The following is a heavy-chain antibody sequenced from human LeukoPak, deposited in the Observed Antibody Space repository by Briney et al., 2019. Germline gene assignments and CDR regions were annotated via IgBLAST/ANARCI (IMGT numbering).Heavy chain of an antibody. J-gene: IGHJ4*02. CDR3: ARVGYSSSWRYYFDY. D-gene: IGHD6-13*01. CDR1: GYTFTSYY. CDR2: ISPSGGST. Sequence: ASVNVSCKASGYTFTSYYMHWVRQAPGQGLEWMGIISPSGGSTSYAQKFQGRVTMTRDTSTSTVYMELSSLRSEDTAVYYCARVGYSSSWRYYFDYWGQGTLVTVSS. V-gene: IGHV1-46*01.